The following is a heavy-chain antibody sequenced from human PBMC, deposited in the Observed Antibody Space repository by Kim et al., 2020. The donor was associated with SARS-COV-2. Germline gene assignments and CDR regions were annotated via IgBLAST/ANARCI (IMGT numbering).Heavy chain of an antibody. CDR3: ARSPVEMATVYAGAFDY. D-gene: IGHD4-4*01. CDR1: GGTFSSYA. Sequence: SVKVSCKASGGTFSSYAISWVRQAPGQGLEWMGGIIPIFGTANYAQKFQGRVTITADESTSTAYMELSSLRSEDTAVYYCARSPVEMATVYAGAFDYWGQGTLVTVSS. J-gene: IGHJ4*02. V-gene: IGHV1-69*13. CDR2: IIPIFGTA.